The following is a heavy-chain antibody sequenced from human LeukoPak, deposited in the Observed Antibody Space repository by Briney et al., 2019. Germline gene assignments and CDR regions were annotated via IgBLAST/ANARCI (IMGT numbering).Heavy chain of an antibody. J-gene: IGHJ3*02. V-gene: IGHV3-30*18. D-gene: IGHD5-18*01. Sequence: GGSLRLSCAASGFTFSSYGMHWVRQAPGKGLEWVAVISYDGSNKYYADSVKGRFTISRDNSKNTLYLQMNSLRAEDTAVYYCAKDPNTAMDAFDIWGQGTMVTVSS. CDR1: GFTFSSYG. CDR3: AKDPNTAMDAFDI. CDR2: ISYDGSNK.